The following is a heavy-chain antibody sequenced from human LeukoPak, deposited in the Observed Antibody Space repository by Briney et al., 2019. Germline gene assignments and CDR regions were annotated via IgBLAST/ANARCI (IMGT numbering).Heavy chain of an antibody. J-gene: IGHJ5*02. CDR2: VYSSGKT. CDR1: GAPIPYSGPYY. V-gene: IGHV4-39*07. D-gene: IGHD1-1*01. CDR3: ARGISTTLSHSRFDP. Sequence: SETLSLTCTVSGAPIPYSGPYYWSWIRQPAGKRLEYIGSVYSSGKTYYNPSLQTRVTVSLDRSRNQFSLNLYSSTAADTAVYYCARGISTTLSHSRFDPWGQGTLVTVSS.